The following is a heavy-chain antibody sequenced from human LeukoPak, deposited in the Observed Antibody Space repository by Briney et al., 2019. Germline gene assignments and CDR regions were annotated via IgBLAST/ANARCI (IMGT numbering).Heavy chain of an antibody. Sequence: GGSLRLSCAASGFTFSSNYMSWVRQAPGKGLEWVSVIYSGGSTYYADSVKGRFTISRDNSKNTLYLQMNSLRAEDTAVYYCARDPGTSSSYYDFWSGYKSTGAVWYFDLWGRGTLVTVSS. D-gene: IGHD3-3*01. J-gene: IGHJ2*01. CDR3: ARDPGTSSSYYDFWSGYKSTGAVWYFDL. CDR2: IYSGGST. CDR1: GFTFSSNY. V-gene: IGHV3-66*01.